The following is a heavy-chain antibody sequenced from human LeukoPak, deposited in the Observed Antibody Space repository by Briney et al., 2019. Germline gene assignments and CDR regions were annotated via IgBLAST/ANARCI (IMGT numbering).Heavy chain of an antibody. V-gene: IGHV3-21*04. Sequence: GSLRLSCAASGFTFSSYWMSWVRQAPGTGLEWLSSISTSSSYIYYADSVRGRFTISRDNAKSSLFLQMDSLTAEDTAIYYCARRSLRGAFDVWGQGTLVTVSS. CDR2: ISTSSSYI. CDR3: ARRSLRGAFDV. J-gene: IGHJ3*01. CDR1: GFTFSSYW.